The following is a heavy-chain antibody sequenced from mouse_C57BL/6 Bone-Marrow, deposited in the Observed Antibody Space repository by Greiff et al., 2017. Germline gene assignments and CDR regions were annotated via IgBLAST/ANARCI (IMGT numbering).Heavy chain of an antibody. V-gene: IGHV1-81*01. D-gene: IGHD1-1*01. J-gene: IGHJ2*01. CDR3: ARWNYGSSYENY. CDR2: IYPRSGNA. CDR1: GYTFTSYG. Sequence: QVQLQQSGAELARPGASVKLSCKASGYTFTSYGISWVKQRTGQGLEWIGEIYPRSGNAYYNEKFKGKATLTADKSSSTAYMELRSLTSEDSAVYFCARWNYGSSYENYWGQGTTLTVSS.